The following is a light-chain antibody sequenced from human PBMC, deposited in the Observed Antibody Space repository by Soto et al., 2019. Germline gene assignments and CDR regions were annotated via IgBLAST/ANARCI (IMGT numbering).Light chain of an antibody. CDR1: QSVNAN. CDR2: GAS. J-gene: IGKJ1*01. Sequence: EVVMTQSPATLSVSPGERATRSCRASQSVNANLAWYQQKPGQAPRLLIHGASNRATGIPARFSGSGFGTEFILAFSSLQSEDFAVYCCQEYNTWLWTFGQGTKV. CDR3: QEYNTWLWT. V-gene: IGKV3-15*01.